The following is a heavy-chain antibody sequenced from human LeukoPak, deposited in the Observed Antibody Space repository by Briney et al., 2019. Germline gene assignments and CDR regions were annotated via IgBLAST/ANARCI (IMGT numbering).Heavy chain of an antibody. V-gene: IGHV3-73*01. CDR3: ITGVQFRKDIVVVPAAAGRYMDV. CDR2: IRSKANSYAT. J-gene: IGHJ6*03. Sequence: GGSLRLSCAASGFTFSGSAMHWVRQASGKGLEWVGRIRSKANSYATAYAASVKGRFTISRDDSKNTAYLQMNSLKTEDTAVYYCITGVQFRKDIVVVPAAAGRYMDVWGKGTTVTVSS. D-gene: IGHD2-2*01. CDR1: GFTFSGSA.